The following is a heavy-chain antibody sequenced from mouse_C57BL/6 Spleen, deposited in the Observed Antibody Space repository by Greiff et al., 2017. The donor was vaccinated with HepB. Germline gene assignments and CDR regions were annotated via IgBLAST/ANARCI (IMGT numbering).Heavy chain of an antibody. CDR3: ARLYSNYEGYAMDY. D-gene: IGHD2-5*01. J-gene: IGHJ4*01. CDR1: GYTFTSYT. CDR2: INPSSGYT. Sequence: QVQLQQSGAELARPGASVKMSCKASGYTFTSYTMHCVKQRPGQGLEWIGYINPSSGYTKYNQKFKDKATLTADKSSSTAYMQLSSLTSEDSAVYYCARLYSNYEGYAMDYWGQGTSVTVSS. V-gene: IGHV1-4*01.